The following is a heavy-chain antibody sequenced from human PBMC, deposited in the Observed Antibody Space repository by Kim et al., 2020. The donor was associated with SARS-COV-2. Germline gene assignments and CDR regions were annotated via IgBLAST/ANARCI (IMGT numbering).Heavy chain of an antibody. J-gene: IGHJ6*02. D-gene: IGHD2-15*01. CDR2: ISSNGGST. CDR3: VKIQKVVVAATDGMDV. Sequence: GGSLRLSCSASGFTFSSYAMHWVRQAPGKGLEYVSAISSNGGSTYYADSVKGRFTISRDNSKNTLYLQMSSLRAGDTAVYYCVKIQKVVVAATDGMDVWGQGTTGTVSS. CDR1: GFTFSSYA. V-gene: IGHV3-64D*06.